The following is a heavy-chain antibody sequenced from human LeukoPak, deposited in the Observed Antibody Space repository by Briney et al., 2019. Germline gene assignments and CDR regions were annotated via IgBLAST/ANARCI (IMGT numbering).Heavy chain of an antibody. CDR3: ARYFDY. J-gene: IGHJ4*02. Sequence: SETLSLTCAVYGGSFSGYYWSWIRQPPGKGLEWIGEINHSGSTNYNPSLKSRVTISVDTSKNQFSLKLSSVTAGDTAVYYCARYFDYWGQGTLVTVSS. V-gene: IGHV4-34*01. CDR2: INHSGST. CDR1: GGSFSGYY.